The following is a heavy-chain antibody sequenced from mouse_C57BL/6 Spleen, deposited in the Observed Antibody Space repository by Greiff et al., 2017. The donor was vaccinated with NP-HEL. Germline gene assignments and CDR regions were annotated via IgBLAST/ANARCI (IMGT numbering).Heavy chain of an antibody. D-gene: IGHD1-1*01. V-gene: IGHV14-4*01. CDR2: IDPENGDT. CDR1: GFNIKDDY. Sequence: VQLKESGAELVRPGASVKLSCTASGFNIKDDYMHWVKQRPEQGLEWIGWIDPENGDTEYASKFQGKATITADTSSNTAYLQLSSLTSEDTAVYYCTRSSYVNFDVWGTGTTVTVSS. CDR3: TRSSYVNFDV. J-gene: IGHJ1*03.